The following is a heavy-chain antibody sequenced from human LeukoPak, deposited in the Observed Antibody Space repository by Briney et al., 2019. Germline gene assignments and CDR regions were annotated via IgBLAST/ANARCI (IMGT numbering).Heavy chain of an antibody. Sequence: GGSLRLPCAASGFAFSSYAMSWVRQAPGKGLEWVSAISGSGGSTYYADSVKGRFTISRDNSKNTLYLQMNSLRAEDTAVYYCAKVILRPYYFVYWGQGTLVTVSS. J-gene: IGHJ4*02. D-gene: IGHD4-17*01. V-gene: IGHV3-23*01. CDR3: AKVILRPYYFVY. CDR2: ISGSGGST. CDR1: GFAFSSYA.